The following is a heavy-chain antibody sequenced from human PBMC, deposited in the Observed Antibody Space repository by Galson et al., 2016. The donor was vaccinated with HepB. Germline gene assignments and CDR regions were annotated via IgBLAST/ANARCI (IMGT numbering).Heavy chain of an antibody. J-gene: IGHJ5*02. CDR2: IYYSGST. Sequence: ETLSLTCTVSGDSVSSGNYYWTWIRQPPGKGLEWIGYIYYSGSTNYNPSLKSRVTISVDTSKNQFALKLSSVTAADTAVYYCVRDSQINWFYLWGQGTRVTVSS. CDR1: GDSVSSGNYY. V-gene: IGHV4-61*01. CDR3: VRDSQINWFYL.